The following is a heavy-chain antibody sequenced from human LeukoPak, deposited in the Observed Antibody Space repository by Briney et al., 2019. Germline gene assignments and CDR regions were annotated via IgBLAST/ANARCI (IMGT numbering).Heavy chain of an antibody. CDR1: GFTFSSYS. V-gene: IGHV3-48*04. Sequence: GGSLRLSCAASGFTFSSYSMNWVRQAPGKGLEWVSYISSSSSTIYYADSVKGRFTISRDNAKNSLYLQMNSLRAEDTAVYYCARGPDYGDYVDAFDIWGQGTMVTVSS. CDR3: ARGPDYGDYVDAFDI. D-gene: IGHD4-17*01. J-gene: IGHJ3*02. CDR2: ISSSSSTI.